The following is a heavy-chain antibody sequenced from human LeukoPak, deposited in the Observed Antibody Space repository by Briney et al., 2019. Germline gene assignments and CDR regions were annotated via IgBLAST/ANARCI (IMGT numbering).Heavy chain of an antibody. Sequence: PGRSLRLSCAAPGFTFDDYAMHWVRQAPGKGLEWVSGISWNSGSIGYADSVKGRFTISRDNAKNSLYLQMNSLRAEDTALYYCAKEVGAAAGPDHLYYYGMDVWGQGTTVTVSS. V-gene: IGHV3-9*01. J-gene: IGHJ6*02. D-gene: IGHD6-13*01. CDR2: ISWNSGSI. CDR3: AKEVGAAAGPDHLYYYGMDV. CDR1: GFTFDDYA.